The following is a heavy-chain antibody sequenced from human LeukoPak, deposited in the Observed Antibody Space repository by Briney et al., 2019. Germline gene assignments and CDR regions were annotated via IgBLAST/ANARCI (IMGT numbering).Heavy chain of an antibody. V-gene: IGHV4-34*01. CDR1: GGSFSGYY. Sequence: LETLSLTCAVYGGSFSGYYWSWIRQPPGKGLEWIGEINHSGSTNYNPSLKSRVTISADTSKNQFSLKLSSVTAADTAAYYCARRYSGYSRWFDPWGQGTLVTVSS. CDR2: INHSGST. CDR3: ARRYSGYSRWFDP. D-gene: IGHD5-12*01. J-gene: IGHJ5*02.